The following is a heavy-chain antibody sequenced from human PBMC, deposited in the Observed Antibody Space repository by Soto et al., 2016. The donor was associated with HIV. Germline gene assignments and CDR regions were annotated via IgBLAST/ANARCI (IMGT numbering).Heavy chain of an antibody. V-gene: IGHV3-53*01. CDR2: LFTEDT. Sequence: GGDLVQPGKSLRLSCAVSGFSVTTNFVGWVRQAPGKGLEWVSVLFTEDTFYSAAVEGRFTVSRDTSNNTVYLEMNDLGVEDTAMYFCARVGFGGYVLPNYWGRGALVTVS. CDR3: ARVGFGGYVLPNY. J-gene: IGHJ4*02. D-gene: IGHD5-12*01. CDR1: GFSVTTNF.